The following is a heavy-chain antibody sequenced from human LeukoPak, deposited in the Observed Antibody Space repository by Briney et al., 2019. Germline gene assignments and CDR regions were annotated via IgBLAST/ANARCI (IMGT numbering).Heavy chain of an antibody. CDR2: ISSSSSYI. V-gene: IGHV3-21*01. CDR3: ARVIAAMVNYYYYGMDV. J-gene: IGHJ6*02. D-gene: IGHD5-18*01. CDR1: GFTFSSYS. Sequence: GGSLRLSCAASGFTFSSYSMNWVRQAPGKGLEWVSSISSSSSYIYYADSVKGRFTISRDNAKNSLYLQMNSLRAEDTAVYYCARVIAAMVNYYYYGMDVWGQGTTVTVSS.